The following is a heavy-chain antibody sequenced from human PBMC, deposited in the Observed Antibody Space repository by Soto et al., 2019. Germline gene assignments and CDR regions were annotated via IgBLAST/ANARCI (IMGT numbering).Heavy chain of an antibody. D-gene: IGHD2-21*02. Sequence: SETLSLTCTVSGGSISSGGYYWSWIRQHPGKGLEWIGYIYYSGSTYYNPSLKSRFTISVDTSKNQFSLKLSSVTAADTAVYYCARHPSDFWFDPWGQGTLVTVSS. CDR1: GGSISSGGYY. V-gene: IGHV4-31*03. CDR2: IYYSGST. J-gene: IGHJ5*02. CDR3: ARHPSDFWFDP.